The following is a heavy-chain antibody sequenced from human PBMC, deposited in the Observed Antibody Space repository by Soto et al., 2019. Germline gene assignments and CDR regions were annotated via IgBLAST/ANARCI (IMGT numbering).Heavy chain of an antibody. CDR3: ARGVRYCSSTSCPY. V-gene: IGHV4-34*01. Sequence: SETLSLTCAVYGGSFSGYYWSWIRQPPGKGLEWIGEINHSGSTNYNPSLKSRVTISVDTSKNQFSLKLSSVTAADTAVYYCARGVRYCSSTSCPYWGQGTLVTSPQ. CDR2: INHSGST. D-gene: IGHD2-2*01. J-gene: IGHJ4*02. CDR1: GGSFSGYY.